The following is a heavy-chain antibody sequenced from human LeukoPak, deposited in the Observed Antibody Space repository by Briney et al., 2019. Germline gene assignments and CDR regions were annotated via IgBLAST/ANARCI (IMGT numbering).Heavy chain of an antibody. Sequence: GTLSLTCAVSGGSISSSNWWSWVRQAPGKGLEWVGRIKSKTDGGTTDYAAPVKGRFTISRDDSKNTLYLQMNSLKTEDTAVYYCTTDWGYCSSTSCYSVYYYYMDVWGKGTTVTVSS. V-gene: IGHV3-15*01. CDR2: IKSKTDGGTT. J-gene: IGHJ6*03. CDR3: TTDWGYCSSTSCYSVYYYYMDV. CDR1: GGSISSSNW. D-gene: IGHD2-2*02.